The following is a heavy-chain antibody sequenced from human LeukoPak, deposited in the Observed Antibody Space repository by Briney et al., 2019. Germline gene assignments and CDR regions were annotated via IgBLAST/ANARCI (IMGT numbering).Heavy chain of an antibody. V-gene: IGHV1-18*01. CDR2: ISAYNGNT. J-gene: IGHJ6*02. CDR3: ARDRDAWAVAGPYYYGMDV. D-gene: IGHD6-19*01. CDR1: GYTFTSYG. Sequence: GASVKVSCKASGYTFTSYGISWVRQAPGQGLEWMGWISAYNGNTNYAQKLQGRVTMTTDTSTSTAYMELRSLRSDDTAVYYCARDRDAWAVAGPYYYGMDVWGQGTTVTVSS.